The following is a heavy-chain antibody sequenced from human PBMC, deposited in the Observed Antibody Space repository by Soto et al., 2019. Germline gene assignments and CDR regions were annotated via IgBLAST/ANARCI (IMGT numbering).Heavy chain of an antibody. CDR2: IIPIFGTA. Sequence: SVKVSCKASGGTFSSYAISWVRQAPGRGLEWMGGIIPIFGTANYAQKFQGRVTITADESTSTAYMELSSLRSEDTAVYYCARGQLGVVTDYYYYGMDVWGQGTTVTVSS. J-gene: IGHJ6*02. D-gene: IGHD3-22*01. CDR3: ARGQLGVVTDYYYYGMDV. V-gene: IGHV1-69*13. CDR1: GGTFSSYA.